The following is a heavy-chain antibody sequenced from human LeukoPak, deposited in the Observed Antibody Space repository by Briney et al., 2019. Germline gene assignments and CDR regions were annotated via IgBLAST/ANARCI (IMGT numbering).Heavy chain of an antibody. Sequence: GGSLRLSCAASGFTFSNHGMNWVRQAPGKGLEWVSGISPSGDITYYADSVKGRFTISRDNSKNTLYLEVISLTAEDTAVYYCARGRGYYYDQYYFDFWGQGTLVTVPS. D-gene: IGHD3-22*01. CDR3: ARGRGYYYDQYYFDF. V-gene: IGHV3-23*01. J-gene: IGHJ4*01. CDR2: ISPSGDIT. CDR1: GFTFSNHG.